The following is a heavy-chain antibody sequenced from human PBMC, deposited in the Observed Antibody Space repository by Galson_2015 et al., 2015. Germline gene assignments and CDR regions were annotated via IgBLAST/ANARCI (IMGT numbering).Heavy chain of an antibody. D-gene: IGHD2-2*02. J-gene: IGHJ4*02. CDR3: ARGDIVVVPAAILAPHFDY. V-gene: IGHV1-46*01. Sequence: SVKVSCKASGYTFTSYYMHWVRQAPGQGLEWMGIINPSGGSTSYAQKFQGRVTMTRDTSTSTVYMELSSLRSEDTAVYYCARGDIVVVPAAILAPHFDYWGQGTLVTVSS. CDR2: INPSGGST. CDR1: GYTFTSYY.